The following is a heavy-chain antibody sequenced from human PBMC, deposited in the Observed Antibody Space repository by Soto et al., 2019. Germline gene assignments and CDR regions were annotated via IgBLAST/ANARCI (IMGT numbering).Heavy chain of an antibody. V-gene: IGHV4-61*01. Sequence: QVQMQESGPGLVKPSETLSLTCTVSGASVSSGNHYWSWIRQPPGKGLEYIGYIYHNGITNYNPSLKCRVTTSADTSRNQFSLKVSSVTAADTAVYYCARGWDANAWGQGTLVTVSS. D-gene: IGHD6-19*01. J-gene: IGHJ4*02. CDR3: ARGWDANA. CDR1: GASVSSGNHY. CDR2: IYHNGIT.